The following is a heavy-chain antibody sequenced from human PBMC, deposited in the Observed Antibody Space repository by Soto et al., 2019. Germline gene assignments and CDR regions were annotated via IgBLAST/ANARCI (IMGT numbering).Heavy chain of an antibody. CDR3: AREVAVAGIILSP. CDR2: ISGSGGST. Sequence: GGSLRLSCAASGFTFSSYAMSWVRQAPGKGLEWVSAISGSGGSTYYADSVKGRFTISRDNAKNSLYLQMNSLRAEDTAVYYCAREVAVAGIILSPWGQGTLVTVSS. D-gene: IGHD6-19*01. CDR1: GFTFSSYA. V-gene: IGHV3-23*01. J-gene: IGHJ5*02.